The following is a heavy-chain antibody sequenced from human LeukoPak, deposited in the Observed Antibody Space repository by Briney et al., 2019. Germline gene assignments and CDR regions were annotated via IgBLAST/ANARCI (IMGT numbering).Heavy chain of an antibody. D-gene: IGHD2-2*01. V-gene: IGHV1-2*02. Sequence: ASVKVSCEASGYTFTDYYIHWVRQAPGQGPDWLGWINPKSGVTNYAPKSQGRVTMTRDTSFSEAYMELSGLRPDDTAVYFCARGPAPAYYFYFYMDVWGNGTTVSVSS. CDR3: ARGPAPAYYFYFYMDV. CDR1: GYTFTDYY. J-gene: IGHJ6*03. CDR2: INPKSGVT.